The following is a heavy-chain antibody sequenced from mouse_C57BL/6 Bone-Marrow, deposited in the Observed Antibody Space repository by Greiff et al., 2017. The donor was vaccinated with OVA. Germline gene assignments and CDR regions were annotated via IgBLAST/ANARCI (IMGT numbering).Heavy chain of an antibody. CDR3: ASPNWDSYYFDY. Sequence: QVQLQQPGAELVRPGTSVKLSCKASGYTFTSYWMHWVKQRPGQGLEWIGVIDPSDSYTNYNQKFKGKATLTVDTSSSTAYMQLSSLTSEDSAVYYCASPNWDSYYFDYWGKGTTLTVSS. V-gene: IGHV1-59*01. CDR1: GYTFTSYW. J-gene: IGHJ2*01. D-gene: IGHD4-1*01. CDR2: IDPSDSYT.